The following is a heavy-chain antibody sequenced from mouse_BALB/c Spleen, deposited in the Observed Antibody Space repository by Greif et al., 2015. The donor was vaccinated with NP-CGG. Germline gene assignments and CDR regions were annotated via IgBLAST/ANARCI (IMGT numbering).Heavy chain of an antibody. J-gene: IGHJ3*01. V-gene: IGHV7-3*02. CDR2: IRNKANGYTT. Sequence: EVKVVESGGGLVQPGGSLRLSCATSGFTFTDYYMSWVRQPPGKALEWLGFIRNKANGYTTEYSASVKGRFTISRDNSQRTLYLQKNTLRAEESATYYCARDTYGSGFAWFAYWGQGSLVTVSA. CDR3: ARDTYGSGFAWFAY. CDR1: GFTFTDYY. D-gene: IGHD1-1*01.